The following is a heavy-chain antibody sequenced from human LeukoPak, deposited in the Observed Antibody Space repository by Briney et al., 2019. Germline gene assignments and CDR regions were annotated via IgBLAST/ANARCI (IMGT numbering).Heavy chain of an antibody. CDR2: IKQDGSEK. V-gene: IGHV3-7*01. J-gene: IGHJ5*02. Sequence: GESLKISCVASGFTFGTSWMTWVRQAPGKGLEWVAIIKQDGSEKKYVDSVMGRFTISTDSAKNSLYLQMNSLGVEDTAVYYCATYSGTWGWFDPWGQGTLVTVSS. D-gene: IGHD5-12*01. CDR1: GFTFGTSW. CDR3: ATYSGTWGWFDP.